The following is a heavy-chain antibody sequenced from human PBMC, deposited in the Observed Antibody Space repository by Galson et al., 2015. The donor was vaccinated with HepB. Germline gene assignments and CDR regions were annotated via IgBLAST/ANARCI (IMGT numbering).Heavy chain of an antibody. V-gene: IGHV4-34*01. CDR2: INHSGST. D-gene: IGHD3-22*01. Sequence: ETLSLTCAVYGGSFSGYYWSWIRQPPGKGLEWIGEINHSGSTNYNPSLKSRVTISVDTSKNQFSLKLSSVTAADTAVYYCARASRGYYSIPLDYWGQGTLVTVSS. CDR1: GGSFSGYY. J-gene: IGHJ4*02. CDR3: ARASRGYYSIPLDY.